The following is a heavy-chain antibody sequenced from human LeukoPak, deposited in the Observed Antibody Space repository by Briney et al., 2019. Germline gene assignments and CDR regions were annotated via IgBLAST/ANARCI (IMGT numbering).Heavy chain of an antibody. Sequence: PGGSLRLSCAASGFTFSDYYMSWIRQAPGKGLEWVSYISSSGSTIYYADSVKGRFTISRDNAKNSLYLQMNSLRAEDAAVYYCAKESSWGTVVTPGGPSAWGQGTLVTVSS. CDR2: ISSSGSTI. CDR3: AKESSWGTVVTPGGPSA. D-gene: IGHD4-23*01. V-gene: IGHV3-11*01. J-gene: IGHJ5*02. CDR1: GFTFSDYY.